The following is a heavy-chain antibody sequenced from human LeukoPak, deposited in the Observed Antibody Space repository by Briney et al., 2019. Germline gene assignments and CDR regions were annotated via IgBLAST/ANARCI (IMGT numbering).Heavy chain of an antibody. D-gene: IGHD3-9*01. V-gene: IGHV4-30-4*01. Sequence: PSQTLSLTCTVSGGSISSGDYYWSWIRQPPGKGLEWIGYIYYSGSTYYNPSLKSRVTISVDTSKNQLSLKLSSVTAADTAVYYCAREGFHYDILTGYYRVRAFDIWGQGTMVTVSS. J-gene: IGHJ3*02. CDR1: GGSISSGDYY. CDR2: IYYSGST. CDR3: AREGFHYDILTGYYRVRAFDI.